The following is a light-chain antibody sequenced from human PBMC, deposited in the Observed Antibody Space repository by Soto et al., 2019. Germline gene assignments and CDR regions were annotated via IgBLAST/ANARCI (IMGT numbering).Light chain of an antibody. CDR2: GAS. CDR3: QQWFT. CDR1: QSVSSNS. J-gene: IGKJ3*01. V-gene: IGKV3-20*01. Sequence: EIVLTPSPGTLSLSPGERATLSCRASQSVSSNSLAWFQLKPGQAPRLLIYGASSRATGIPDRFSGSGSGTDFTLTISRLEPEDFAVYYCQQWFTFGPGTKVDIK.